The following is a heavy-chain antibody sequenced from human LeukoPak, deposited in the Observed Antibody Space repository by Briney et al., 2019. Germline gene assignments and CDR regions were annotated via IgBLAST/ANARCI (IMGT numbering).Heavy chain of an antibody. J-gene: IGHJ2*01. CDR1: GFIFSDSP. Sequence: PGASLRLSCAASGFIFSDSPMHWVRQASGKGLEWVGRIKTKANNYATAYAVSVKGRFTVSRGDSKNTAYLQMNSLKTEDTAVYFCTRLTGWAFDLWGHGTLVTVSS. CDR2: IKTKANNYAT. D-gene: IGHD7-27*01. CDR3: TRLTGWAFDL. V-gene: IGHV3-73*01.